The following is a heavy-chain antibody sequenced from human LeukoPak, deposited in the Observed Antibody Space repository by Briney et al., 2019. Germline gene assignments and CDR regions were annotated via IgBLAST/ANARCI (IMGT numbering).Heavy chain of an antibody. CDR2: INHSGSS. CDR1: GGSFSGYY. V-gene: IGHV4-34*01. Sequence: SETLSLTCAVDGGSFSGYYWSWIRQPPGKGLEWIGEINHSGSSNYNPSLKSRVTISVDTSKNQFSLKLSSVTAADTAVYYCARCYGSYWYCDLWGRGTLVSVSS. CDR3: ARCYGSYWYCDL. J-gene: IGHJ2*01. D-gene: IGHD4-17*01.